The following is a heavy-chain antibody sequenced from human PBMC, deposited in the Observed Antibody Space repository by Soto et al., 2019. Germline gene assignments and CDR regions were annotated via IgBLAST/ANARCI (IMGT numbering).Heavy chain of an antibody. Sequence: QVQLVESGGGVVQPGRSLRLSCAASGFTFSSYAMHWVRQAPGKGLEWVAVISYDGSNKYYADSVKGRFTISRDNSKNXLXXQMNSLGAEDTAVYYCARPYTGSGSYPLYYYGMDVWGQGTTVTVSS. CDR1: GFTFSSYA. D-gene: IGHD3-10*01. CDR2: ISYDGSNK. V-gene: IGHV3-30-3*01. CDR3: ARPYTGSGSYPLYYYGMDV. J-gene: IGHJ6*02.